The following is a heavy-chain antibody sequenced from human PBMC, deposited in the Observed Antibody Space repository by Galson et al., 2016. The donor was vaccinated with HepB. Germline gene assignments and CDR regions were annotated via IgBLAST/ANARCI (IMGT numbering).Heavy chain of an antibody. D-gene: IGHD1-26*01. CDR2: IRTDNGNT. Sequence: SVKVSCKASGYIFMKYDITWVRQAPGQGLEWMGWIRTDNGNTNYAQKLQGRVTMTTDTSTGTAYMELRSLTSDDTATYYCARDVGRGSYGDYWGQGTLVTVSS. CDR1: GYIFMKYD. CDR3: ARDVGRGSYGDY. V-gene: IGHV1-18*01. J-gene: IGHJ4*02.